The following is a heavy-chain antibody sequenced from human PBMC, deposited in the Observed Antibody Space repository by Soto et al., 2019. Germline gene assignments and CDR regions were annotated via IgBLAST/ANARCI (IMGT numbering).Heavy chain of an antibody. J-gene: IGHJ4*02. V-gene: IGHV3-23*01. D-gene: IGHD2-15*01. CDR3: AKRRGAGGHFDY. Sequence: PGGSQRLSCAASGFPFSSYSMGWVRQGPGKGLEWVAVVSIGGSTHYADSVRGRFTISRDNSKNTLSLQMNSLTAEDTAVYFCAKRRGAGGHFDYWGQGALVTVSS. CDR1: GFPFSSYS. CDR2: VSIGGST.